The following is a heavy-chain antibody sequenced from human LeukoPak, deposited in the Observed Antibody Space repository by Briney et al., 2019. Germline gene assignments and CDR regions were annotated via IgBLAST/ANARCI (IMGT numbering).Heavy chain of an antibody. CDR3: ARGFAVVAYYFDY. CDR2: INHSGST. D-gene: IGHD2-21*01. V-gene: IGHV4-34*01. J-gene: IGHJ4*02. Sequence: SETLSLTCAVYGGSFSGYYWSWIRQPPGKGLEWTGEINHSGSTNYNPSLKSRVTISVDTSKNQFSLKLSSVTAADTAVYYCARGFAVVAYYFDYWGQGTLVTVSS. CDR1: GGSFSGYY.